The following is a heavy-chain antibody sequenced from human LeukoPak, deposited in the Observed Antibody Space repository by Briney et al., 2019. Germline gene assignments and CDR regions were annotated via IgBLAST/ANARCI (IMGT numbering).Heavy chain of an antibody. Sequence: ASVKVSCKASGGTFSSYAISWVRQAPGQGLEWMGWISAYNGNTNYAQKLQGRVTMTTDTSTSTAYMELRSLRSDDTAVYYCARDGEDILTGYYQFGLDYWGQGTLVTVSS. D-gene: IGHD3-9*01. V-gene: IGHV1-18*01. J-gene: IGHJ4*02. CDR1: GGTFSSYA. CDR3: ARDGEDILTGYYQFGLDY. CDR2: ISAYNGNT.